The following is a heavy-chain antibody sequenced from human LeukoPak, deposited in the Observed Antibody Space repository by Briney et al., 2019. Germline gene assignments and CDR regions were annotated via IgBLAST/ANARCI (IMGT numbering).Heavy chain of an antibody. D-gene: IGHD6-13*01. CDR2: ISGGGGNT. Sequence: GGSLRLSCAASGFTFSSCAMSWVRQAPGKGLEWVSAISGGGGNTSYADSVTGRFTISRDNSKNTLDLQLNSLRAEDTAVYYCAKEERAAAGRDFEYWGQGTLVTVSS. CDR1: GFTFSSCA. J-gene: IGHJ4*02. V-gene: IGHV3-23*01. CDR3: AKEERAAAGRDFEY.